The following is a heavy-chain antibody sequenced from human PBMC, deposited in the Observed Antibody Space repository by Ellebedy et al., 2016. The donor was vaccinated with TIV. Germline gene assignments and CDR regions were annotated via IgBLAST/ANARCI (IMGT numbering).Heavy chain of an antibody. CDR3: ARRGGYCTSTSCYYYYGLDV. Sequence: ASVKVSXXASGYTFTSYGISWVRQAPGQGLEWMGWISAYNGNTNYAQKPQGRVTMTTDTSTSTAYMELRSLRSDDTAVYYCARRGGYCTSTSCYYYYGLDVWGQGTTVTVSS. CDR1: GYTFTSYG. V-gene: IGHV1-18*04. D-gene: IGHD2-2*01. CDR2: ISAYNGNT. J-gene: IGHJ6*02.